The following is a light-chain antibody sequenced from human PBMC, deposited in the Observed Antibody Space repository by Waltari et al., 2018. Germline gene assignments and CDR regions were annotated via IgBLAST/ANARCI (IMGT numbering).Light chain of an antibody. CDR2: YDS. CDR3: QVWDSSNDHPVV. J-gene: IGLJ2*01. Sequence: SYVLTQPPSVSVAPGKTARVICGGNDIGSQTVHWYQQKPGQAPVVVISYDSDRPSGNPERFAGSNSGDTATLTIRRVEAGDEADYYCQVWDSSNDHPVVFGGGTKLTVL. CDR1: DIGSQT. V-gene: IGLV3-21*04.